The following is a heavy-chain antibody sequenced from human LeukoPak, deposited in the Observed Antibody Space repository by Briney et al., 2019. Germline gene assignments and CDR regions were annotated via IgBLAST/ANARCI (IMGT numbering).Heavy chain of an antibody. J-gene: IGHJ3*02. CDR1: GGTFSSYA. V-gene: IGHV1-69*06. CDR3: ARSGEYYYDSSGDI. Sequence: SVKVSCKASGGTFSSYAISWVRQAPGQGLEWMGGIIPIFGTANYAQKFQGRVTITADKSTSTAYMELGSLRSEDTAVYYCARSGEYYYDSSGDIWGQGTMVTVSS. D-gene: IGHD3-22*01. CDR2: IIPIFGTA.